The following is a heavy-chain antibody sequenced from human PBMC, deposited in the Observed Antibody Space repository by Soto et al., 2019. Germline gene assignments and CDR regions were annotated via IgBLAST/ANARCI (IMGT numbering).Heavy chain of an antibody. D-gene: IGHD1-26*01. J-gene: IGHJ5*02. CDR3: ARSPGSGSYFAGLSWFDP. CDR2: ISAYNGNT. Sequence: ASVKVSCKASGYTFTSYGISWVRQAPGQGLEWMGWISAYNGNTNYARKLQGRVTMTTDTSTSTAYMELRSLRSDDTAVYYCARSPGSGSYFAGLSWFDPWGQGTLVTVSS. V-gene: IGHV1-18*01. CDR1: GYTFTSYG.